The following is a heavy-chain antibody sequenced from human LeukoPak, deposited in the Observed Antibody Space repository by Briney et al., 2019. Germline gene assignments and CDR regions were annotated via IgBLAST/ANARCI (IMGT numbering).Heavy chain of an antibody. Sequence: GGSLRLSCAASGFTFSSYWMSWVRQAPGKGLEWVANIKQDGSEKYYVDSVKGRFTISRDNSKNTLYLQMNSPRAEDTAVYYCARDLSIGAGDIGGQGTLVTVSS. CDR3: ARDLSIGAGDI. J-gene: IGHJ4*02. D-gene: IGHD6-13*01. CDR1: GFTFSSYW. V-gene: IGHV3-7*01. CDR2: IKQDGSEK.